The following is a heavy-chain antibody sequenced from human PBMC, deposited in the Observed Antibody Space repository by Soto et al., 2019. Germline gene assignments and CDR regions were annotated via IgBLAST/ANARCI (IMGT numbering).Heavy chain of an antibody. CDR2: IWYDGSNK. CDR3: ARDYPPLDYYGSGSYYRGWFDP. V-gene: IGHV3-33*01. J-gene: IGHJ5*02. Sequence: GGSLRLSCAASGFTFSSYGMHWVRQAPGKGLEWVAVIWYDGSNKYYADSVKGRFTISRDNSKNTLYLQMNSLRAEDTAVYYCARDYPPLDYYGSGSYYRGWFDPWGQGTRVTVAS. D-gene: IGHD3-10*01. CDR1: GFTFSSYG.